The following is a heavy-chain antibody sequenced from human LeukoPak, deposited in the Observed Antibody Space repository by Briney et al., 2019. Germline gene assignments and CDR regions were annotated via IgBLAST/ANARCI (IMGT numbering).Heavy chain of an antibody. J-gene: IGHJ4*02. CDR2: INHSGST. CDR3: ARHAITMVRGVISYFDY. Sequence: SETLSLTCAVYGGSFSDYYWSWIRQPPGKGLEWIGEINHSGSTNYNPSLKSRVTISVDTSKNQFSLKLSSVTAADTAVYYCARHAITMVRGVISYFDYWGQGTLVTVSS. CDR1: GGSFSDYY. V-gene: IGHV4-34*01. D-gene: IGHD3-10*01.